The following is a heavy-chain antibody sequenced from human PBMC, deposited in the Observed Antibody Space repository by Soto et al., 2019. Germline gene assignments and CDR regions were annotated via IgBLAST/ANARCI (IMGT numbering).Heavy chain of an antibody. CDR1: GGTFSSYA. CDR2: IIPIFGTA. V-gene: IGHV1-69*13. CDR3: ARDLSRVRGVITHAYDY. D-gene: IGHD3-10*01. Sequence: SVKVSCKASGGTFSSYAISWVRQAPGQGLEWMGGIIPIFGTANYAQKFQGRVTITADESTSTAYMELSSLRSEDTAVYYCARDLSRVRGVITHAYDYWGQGTLVTVSS. J-gene: IGHJ4*02.